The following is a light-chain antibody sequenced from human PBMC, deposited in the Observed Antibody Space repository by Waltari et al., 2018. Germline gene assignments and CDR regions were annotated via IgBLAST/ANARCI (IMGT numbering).Light chain of an antibody. CDR3: QQSYSTPRT. CDR2: AAS. V-gene: IGKV1-39*01. Sequence: DIQMTQSPSSLSASVVDRVTITCRTSQSISSYLNWYQQKLGKAPKLLIYAASSLQSGVPSRFSGSGSGTDFTLTISSLQPEDFATYYCQQSYSTPRTFGQGTKVEIK. CDR1: QSISSY. J-gene: IGKJ1*01.